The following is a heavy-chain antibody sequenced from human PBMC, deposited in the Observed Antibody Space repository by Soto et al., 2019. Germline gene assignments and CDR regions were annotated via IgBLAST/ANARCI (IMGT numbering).Heavy chain of an antibody. CDR1: GFSVGDNY. V-gene: IGHV3-11*06. CDR3: ARSSGRRHVFTFDYGLDV. J-gene: IGHJ6*02. D-gene: IGHD3-16*01. Sequence: QVQRVESGGGLVEPGGSLRLSCAASGFSVGDNYMTWIRQAPGKGLEWLSYSSSSGGYTNYADSVKGRFTISRDNAKNSLYLQMDRLRAEDAAVYFCARSSGRRHVFTFDYGLDVWGQGTTVTVSS. CDR2: SSSSGGYT.